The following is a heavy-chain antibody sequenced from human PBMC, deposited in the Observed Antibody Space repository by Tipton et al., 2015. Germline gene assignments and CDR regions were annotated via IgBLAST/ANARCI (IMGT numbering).Heavy chain of an antibody. V-gene: IGHV4-31*03. CDR3: ARSDWENWYFDL. CDR2: IYYSGST. CDR1: GGSISSAGYY. D-gene: IGHD2-21*01. J-gene: IGHJ2*01. Sequence: TLSLTCTVSGGSISSAGYYWSWIRQHPGKGLEWIGYIYYSGSTYYNPSLRSRVTISVDTSKNQFSLKLSSVTAADTAVYYCARSDWENWYFDLWGRGTLVTVSS.